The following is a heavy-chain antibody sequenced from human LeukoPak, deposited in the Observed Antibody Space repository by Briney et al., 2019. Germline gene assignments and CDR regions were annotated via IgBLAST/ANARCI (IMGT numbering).Heavy chain of an antibody. Sequence: SETLSLTCTVSGGSISSYYWSWIRQPPGKGLEWIGYIYYSGSNNYNPSLKSRVTISVDTSKNQFSLKLSSVTAADTAVYYCARSDSGLDYWGQGTLVTVSS. CDR3: ARSDSGLDY. CDR2: IYYSGSN. V-gene: IGHV4-59*01. J-gene: IGHJ4*02. CDR1: GGSISSYY. D-gene: IGHD5-12*01.